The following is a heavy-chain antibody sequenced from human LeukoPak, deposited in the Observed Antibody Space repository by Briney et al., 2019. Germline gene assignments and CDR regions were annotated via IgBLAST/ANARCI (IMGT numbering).Heavy chain of an antibody. J-gene: IGHJ4*02. CDR3: ARGLRFGFDY. V-gene: IGHV3-74*01. D-gene: IGHD3-10*01. CDR1: GFSFSSYW. Sequence: GGSLRLSCVASGFSFSSYWMHWARQVPGKGLVWVSRINTDGSSTSYADSVKGRFTISRDNAKNTLYLQMNSLRAEDTAVYYCARGLRFGFDYWGQGTLVTVSS. CDR2: INTDGSST.